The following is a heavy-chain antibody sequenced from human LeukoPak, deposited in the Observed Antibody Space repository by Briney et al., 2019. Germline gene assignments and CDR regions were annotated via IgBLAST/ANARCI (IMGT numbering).Heavy chain of an antibody. CDR3: AKELKQLVVSRGWFDP. CDR1: GFTFSSYA. D-gene: IGHD6-6*01. J-gene: IGHJ5*02. CDR2: ISGSGGST. V-gene: IGHV3-23*01. Sequence: GGSLRLSCAASGFTFSSYAMSWVRQAPGKGLEWVSAISGSGGSTYYADSVKGRFTISRDNSKNTLYLQMNSLRAEDTAVYYCAKELKQLVVSRGWFDPWGQGTLVTVSS.